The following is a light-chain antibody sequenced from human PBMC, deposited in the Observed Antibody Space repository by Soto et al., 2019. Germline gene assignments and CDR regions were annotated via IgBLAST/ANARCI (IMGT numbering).Light chain of an antibody. J-gene: IGKJ2*01. CDR2: LGS. Sequence: DIVMTQSPLSLPVTPGEPASISCRSSQNLMHSDGYNYLNWYQQKPGRSQQLLICLGSNRASGVPDRFSGSGSGTDFTLKISGLAAGDVAVYYCMQPLPTPPDTFGQETKLDIK. CDR1: QNLMHSDGYNY. CDR3: MQPLPTPPDT. V-gene: IGKV2-28*01.